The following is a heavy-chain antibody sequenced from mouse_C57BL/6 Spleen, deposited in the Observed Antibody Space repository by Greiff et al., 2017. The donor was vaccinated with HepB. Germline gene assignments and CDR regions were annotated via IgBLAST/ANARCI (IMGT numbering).Heavy chain of an antibody. CDR2: IDPSDSYT. J-gene: IGHJ3*01. Sequence: VQLQQPGAELVMPGASVKLSCKASGYTFTSYWMHWVKQRPGQGLEWIGEIDPSDSYTNYNQKFKGQSTLTVDKSSSTAYMQLSSLTSEDSAVYYCARGYSNYDWFAYWGQGTLVTVSA. V-gene: IGHV1-69*01. D-gene: IGHD2-5*01. CDR1: GYTFTSYW. CDR3: ARGYSNYDWFAY.